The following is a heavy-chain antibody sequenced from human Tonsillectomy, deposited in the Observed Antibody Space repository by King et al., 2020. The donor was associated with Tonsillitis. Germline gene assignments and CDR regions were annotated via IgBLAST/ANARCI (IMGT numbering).Heavy chain of an antibody. CDR1: GFTFSIYE. CDR2: ISSSGSTI. CDR3: ARDWPEVGGDYSDI. V-gene: IGHV3-48*03. Sequence: VQLVESGGGLVQPGGSLRLSCAASGFTFSIYEMNWVRQAPGKGLEWISYISSSGSTIYYADSVKGRCTISRDNAKNSLYLQMNSLRAEDTAVYYCARDWPEVGGDYSDIWGQGTMVTVSS. D-gene: IGHD3-10*01. J-gene: IGHJ3*02.